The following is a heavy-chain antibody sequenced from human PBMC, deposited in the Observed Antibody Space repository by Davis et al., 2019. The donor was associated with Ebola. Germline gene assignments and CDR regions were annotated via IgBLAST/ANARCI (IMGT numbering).Heavy chain of an antibody. D-gene: IGHD3-3*02. V-gene: IGHV3-7*01. CDR1: GFTLSSYS. J-gene: IGHJ3*02. CDR3: ARDHFLTNGWNDVFDI. Sequence: PGGSLRLSCTASGFTLSSYSMNWVRQAPGKGLEWVANIKQDGSETYYVDSVKGRFTISRDNAKNSLYLQMNSLRVEDTAVYYCARDHFLTNGWNDVFDIWGQGTMVTVSS. CDR2: IKQDGSET.